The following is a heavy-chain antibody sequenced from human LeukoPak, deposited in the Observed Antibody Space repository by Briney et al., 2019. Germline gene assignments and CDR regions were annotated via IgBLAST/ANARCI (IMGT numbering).Heavy chain of an antibody. CDR3: ARDLEYYYDSSGDY. J-gene: IGHJ4*02. V-gene: IGHV3-66*01. Sequence: GGSLRLSCAASGFTVSSNYMSWVRQAPGKGLEWVSVIYSGGSTYYADSVKGRFTISRDNSKNTLYLQMNSLRAEDTAVYYCARDLEYYYDSSGDYWGQGTLVTVSS. CDR2: IYSGGST. CDR1: GFTVSSNY. D-gene: IGHD3-22*01.